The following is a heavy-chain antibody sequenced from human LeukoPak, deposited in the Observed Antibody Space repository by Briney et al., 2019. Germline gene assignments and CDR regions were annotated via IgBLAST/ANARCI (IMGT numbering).Heavy chain of an antibody. Sequence: PSETLPLTCAVYGGSFSGYYWSWIRQPPGKGLEWIGEINHSGSTNYNPSLKSRVTISVDTSKNQFSLKLSSVTAADTAVYYCARKRPGSGWHGGWFDPWGQGTLVTVSS. CDR3: ARKRPGSGWHGGWFDP. J-gene: IGHJ5*02. V-gene: IGHV4-34*01. CDR1: GGSFSGYY. D-gene: IGHD6-19*01. CDR2: INHSGST.